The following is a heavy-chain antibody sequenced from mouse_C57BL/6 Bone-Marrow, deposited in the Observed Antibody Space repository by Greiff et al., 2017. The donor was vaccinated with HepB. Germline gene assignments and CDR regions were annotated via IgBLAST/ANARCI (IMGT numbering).Heavy chain of an antibody. CDR1: GFTFSSYG. D-gene: IGHD1-1*01. CDR3: ARHGSSPHWYFDV. Sequence: EVKLQESGGDLVKPGGSLKLSFAASGFTFSSYGMSWVRQTPDKRLEWVATISSGGSYTYYPDSVKGRFTISRDNAKNTLYLQMSSLKSEDTAMYYCARHGSSPHWYFDVWGTGTTVTVSS. V-gene: IGHV5-6*01. CDR2: ISSGGSYT. J-gene: IGHJ1*03.